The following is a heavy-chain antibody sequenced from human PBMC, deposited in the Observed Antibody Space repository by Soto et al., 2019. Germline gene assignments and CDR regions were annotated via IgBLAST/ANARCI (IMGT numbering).Heavy chain of an antibody. V-gene: IGHV3-33*01. D-gene: IGHD3-10*01. J-gene: IGHJ4*02. CDR1: GFTFSNYG. CDR3: ARTYYFGSGSRHFDY. CDR2: LWYDGTNK. Sequence: VQLVESGGGVVQPGRSLRLSCAASGFTFSNYGMHWVRQAPGKGLEWVAVLWYDGTNKYYADSVKGRFTISRDNSENTLYLQMHSLRAEDTAVYYCARTYYFGSGSRHFDYWGQGTLVTVSS.